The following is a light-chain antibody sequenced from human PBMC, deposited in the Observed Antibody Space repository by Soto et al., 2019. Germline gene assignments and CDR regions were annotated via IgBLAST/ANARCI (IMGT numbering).Light chain of an antibody. CDR1: ESIGNY. J-gene: IGKJ4*01. CDR2: DAS. Sequence: EVVLTQSPATLSLSPGERATLSCRASESIGNYLAWYQQKLGQAPKLLIYDASHRAIGIPGRFSGDGSGTDFTLTISSLKPEDFAVYYCPWRSDWPPRLTFGGGTKVEIK. CDR3: PWRSDWPPRLT. V-gene: IGKV3-11*01.